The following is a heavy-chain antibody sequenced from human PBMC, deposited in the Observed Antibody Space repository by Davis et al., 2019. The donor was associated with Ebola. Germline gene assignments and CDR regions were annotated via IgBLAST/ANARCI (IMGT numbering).Heavy chain of an antibody. Sequence: ASVKVSCKASGYTFTSYGISWVRQAPGHGLEWMGWISAYNGNTNYAQKFQGRVTMTRDTSTSTVYMELSSLRSEDTAVYYCARDRYVVQGVIQGIASDYYYYGMDVWGQGTTVTVSS. V-gene: IGHV1-18*01. D-gene: IGHD3-10*01. J-gene: IGHJ6*02. CDR1: GYTFTSYG. CDR2: ISAYNGNT. CDR3: ARDRYVVQGVIQGIASDYYYYGMDV.